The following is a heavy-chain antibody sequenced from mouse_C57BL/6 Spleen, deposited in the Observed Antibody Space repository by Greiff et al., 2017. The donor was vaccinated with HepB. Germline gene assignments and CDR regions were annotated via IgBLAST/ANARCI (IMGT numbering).Heavy chain of an antibody. J-gene: IGHJ4*01. Sequence: VQLKQSGPGLVKPSQSLSLTCSVTGYSITSGYYWNWIRQFPGNKLEWMGYISYDGSNNYNPSLKNRISITRDTSKNQFFLKLNSVTTEDTATYYCARNDGAWDYWGQGTSVTVSS. CDR2: ISYDGSN. D-gene: IGHD2-3*01. CDR1: GYSITSGYY. V-gene: IGHV3-6*01. CDR3: ARNDGAWDY.